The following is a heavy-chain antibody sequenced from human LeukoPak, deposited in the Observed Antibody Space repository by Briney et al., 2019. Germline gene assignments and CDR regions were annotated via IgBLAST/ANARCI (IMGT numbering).Heavy chain of an antibody. CDR2: ITHNGGTQ. D-gene: IGHD1-26*01. CDR3: ARDAQSGAFSDFDY. V-gene: IGHV3-30-3*01. CDR1: GFTFGNYA. Sequence: GTSLRLSCEASGFTFGNYAIHWVRQVPGEGLEWVAIITHNGGTQYYADSVKGRFTISRDNSQSTVFLQMNSLRPEDTAVYYYARDAQSGAFSDFDYWGQGILVTVPS. J-gene: IGHJ4*02.